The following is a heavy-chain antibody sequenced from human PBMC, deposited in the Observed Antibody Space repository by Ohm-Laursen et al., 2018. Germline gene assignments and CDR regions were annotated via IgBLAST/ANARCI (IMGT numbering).Heavy chain of an antibody. J-gene: IGHJ4*02. Sequence: SETLSLTCAVSGDSISSGYYWAWIRQPPGGGLEYIGGIHHTGTTYHNPSLKSQLSISVDASKNHFSLKLRSLTAADTAMYFCARDRAGSFDYWGQGSRVIVSS. CDR2: IHHTGTT. CDR3: ARDRAGSFDY. CDR1: GDSISSGYY. V-gene: IGHV4-38-2*02. D-gene: IGHD3-10*01.